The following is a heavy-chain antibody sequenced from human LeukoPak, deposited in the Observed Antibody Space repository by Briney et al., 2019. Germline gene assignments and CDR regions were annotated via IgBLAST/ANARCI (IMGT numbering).Heavy chain of an antibody. Sequence: GGSLRLSCAASGFSFSDYYMSWIRQAPGKGLEGVSYISSSGSAIYYTDSVKGPFTISRDNAKNSLYLQMNTLRAEDTAVYYCAREGSSLTEIHYWGQGTLVTVSS. CDR1: GFSFSDYY. CDR3: AREGSSLTEIHY. CDR2: ISSSGSAI. J-gene: IGHJ4*02. V-gene: IGHV3-11*01. D-gene: IGHD2-21*02.